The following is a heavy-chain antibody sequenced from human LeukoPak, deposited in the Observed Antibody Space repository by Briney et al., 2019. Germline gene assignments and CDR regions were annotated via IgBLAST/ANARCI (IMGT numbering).Heavy chain of an antibody. CDR1: GYSFTGYY. J-gene: IGHJ6*02. CDR2: INPDSGGT. D-gene: IGHD1-1*01. CDR3: AREEVDWNENYYYDYGMDV. V-gene: IGHV1-2*02. Sequence: ASVKVSCKASGYSFTGYYMHWVRQAPGQGLEWLGWINPDSGGTNYAQKFQGRVTMTRDTSISTAYMGLSRLRSDDAAVYFCAREEVDWNENYYYDYGMDVWGQGTTVTVSS.